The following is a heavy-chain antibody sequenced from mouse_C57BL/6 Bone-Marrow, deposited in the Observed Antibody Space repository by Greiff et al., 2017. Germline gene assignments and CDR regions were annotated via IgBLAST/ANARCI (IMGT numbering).Heavy chain of an antibody. CDR3: TYFFAY. V-gene: IGHV14-4*01. J-gene: IGHJ3*01. CDR1: GFNIKDDY. Sequence: EVMLVESGAELVRPGASVKLSCTASGFNIKDDYMHWVKQRPEQGLEWIGWIDPENGDTEYASKFQGKATITADTSSNTAYLQLSSLTSEDTAVYYCTYFFAYWGQGTLVTVSA. CDR2: IDPENGDT.